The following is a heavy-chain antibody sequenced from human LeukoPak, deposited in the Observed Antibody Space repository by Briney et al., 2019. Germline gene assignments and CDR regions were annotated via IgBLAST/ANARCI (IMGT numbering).Heavy chain of an antibody. CDR1: GGTFSSYA. CDR2: INTNTGNP. CDR3: ATTSPGIAAAGADY. Sequence: ASVKVSCKASGGTFSSYAISWVRQAPGQGLEWMGWINTNTGNPTYAQGFTGRFVFSLDTSVSTAYLQISSLKAEDTAVYYCATTSPGIAAAGADYWGQGTLVTVSS. D-gene: IGHD6-13*01. V-gene: IGHV7-4-1*02. J-gene: IGHJ4*02.